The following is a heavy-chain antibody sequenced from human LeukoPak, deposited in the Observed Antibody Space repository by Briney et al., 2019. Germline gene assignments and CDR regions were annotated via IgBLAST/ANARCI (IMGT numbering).Heavy chain of an antibody. CDR2: ILYSGNT. D-gene: IGHD1-1*01. CDR3: ARVGDWNDLVY. J-gene: IGHJ4*02. V-gene: IGHV4-59*01. Sequence: SETLSLTCTVSGCSISPYYWSWIRQTPGKGLEWIGYILYSGNTTNYNPSLKSRVTISVDTSKNQFSLKLSSVTAADTAVYYCARVGDWNDLVYWGQGTLVTVSS. CDR1: GCSISPYY.